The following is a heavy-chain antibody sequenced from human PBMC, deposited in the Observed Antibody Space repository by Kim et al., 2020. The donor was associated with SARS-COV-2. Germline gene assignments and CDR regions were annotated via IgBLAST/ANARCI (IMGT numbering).Heavy chain of an antibody. CDR2: INSDGSTT. V-gene: IGHV3-74*01. Sequence: GGSLRLSCVASGFIFTSYAMHWVRQAPGKGLVWVSRINSDGSTTCYADSVKGRFTISRDNAKNTLYLQMNSLRVEDTAMYYCTKPRVTTAWASYYY. CDR3: TKPRVTTAWASYYY. J-gene: IGHJ6*01. D-gene: IGHD1-1*01. CDR1: GFIFTSYA.